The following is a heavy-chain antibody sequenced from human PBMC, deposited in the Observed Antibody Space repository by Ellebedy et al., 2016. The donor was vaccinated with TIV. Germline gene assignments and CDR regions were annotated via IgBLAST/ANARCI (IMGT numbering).Heavy chain of an antibody. CDR1: GFTFSSYG. D-gene: IGHD4-17*01. CDR3: AKRAQISSHGLDI. Sequence: PGGSLRLSCAASGFTFSSYGIHWVRRAPGKGLEWVAAIGYDGSKKSYADSVKGRITISRDNSKNTVDLQMNSLRDEDTAVYYCAKRAQISSHGLDIWGQGTMVTVSS. CDR2: IGYDGSKK. V-gene: IGHV3-30*02. J-gene: IGHJ3*02.